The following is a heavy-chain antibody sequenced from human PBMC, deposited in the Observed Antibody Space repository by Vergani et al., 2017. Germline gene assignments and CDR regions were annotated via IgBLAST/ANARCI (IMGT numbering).Heavy chain of an antibody. J-gene: IGHJ4*02. CDR2: ISYDGSNK. D-gene: IGHD5-18*01. CDR3: AKSIWRIQLWLDY. CDR1: GFTFSSYA. Sequence: VQLVESGGGLVQPGGSLRLSCSASGFTFSSYAMHWVRQAPGKGLEWVAVISYDGSNKYYADSVKGRFTISRDNSKNTLYLQMNSLRAEDTAVYYCAKSIWRIQLWLDYWGQGTLVTVSS. V-gene: IGHV3-30*18.